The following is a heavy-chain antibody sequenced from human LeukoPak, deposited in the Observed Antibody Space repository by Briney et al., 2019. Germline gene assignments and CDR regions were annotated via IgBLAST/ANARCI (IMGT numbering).Heavy chain of an antibody. D-gene: IGHD6-13*01. CDR1: GFTFRSYG. CDR2: ISYDGSNK. V-gene: IGHV3-30*18. Sequence: GGSLRLSCAASGFTFRSYGMRWVRQAPGKGLEWVAVISYDGSNKYYADSVKGRFTISRDNSKNTLYLQMNSLRAEDTAVYYCAKEVGASSSNYYYGMDVWGQGTTVTVSS. CDR3: AKEVGASSSNYYYGMDV. J-gene: IGHJ6*02.